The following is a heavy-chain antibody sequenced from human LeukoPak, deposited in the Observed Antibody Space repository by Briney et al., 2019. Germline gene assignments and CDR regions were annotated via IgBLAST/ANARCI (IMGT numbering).Heavy chain of an antibody. D-gene: IGHD3-16*01. CDR3: ARTRGGAIDNWFDP. CDR2: IYYSGST. V-gene: IGHV4-59*01. J-gene: IGHJ5*02. Sequence: SETLSLTCTVSGGSISSYYWSWIRQPPGKGLEGSGYIYYSGSTNYNPSLKSRVTIAVDTSKNQFSLKLRSVAAADTAVYYGARTRGGAIDNWFDPWGQGTLVTVSS. CDR1: GGSISSYY.